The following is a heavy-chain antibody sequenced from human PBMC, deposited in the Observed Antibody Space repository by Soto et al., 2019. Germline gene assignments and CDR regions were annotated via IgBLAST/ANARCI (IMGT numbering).Heavy chain of an antibody. CDR3: AVGSTAYGEDAFDI. J-gene: IGHJ3*02. D-gene: IGHD1-26*01. V-gene: IGHV1-18*04. CDR1: GYPFTNHG. Sequence: QVQLVQSGAEVNKPGASVKVSCKASGYPFTNHGISWVRQAPGQRLEWMGWISTYNRNLKYSERFQGRLTLTTDTSTSTAYMEMRSLRSDDTAVSYCAVGSTAYGEDAFDIWGQGTMVTVSS. CDR2: ISTYNRNL.